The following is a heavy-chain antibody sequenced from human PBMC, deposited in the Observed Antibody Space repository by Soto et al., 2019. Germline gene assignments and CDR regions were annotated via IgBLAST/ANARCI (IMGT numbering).Heavy chain of an antibody. J-gene: IGHJ3*02. CDR2: INHSGST. CDR3: ARPNLLRFSHDAFDI. D-gene: IGHD3-3*01. Sequence: SETLSLTCAVYGGSFSGYYWSWIRQPPGKGLEWIGEINHSGSTNYNPSLKSRVTISVDTSKNQFSLKLSSATAADTAVYYCARPNLLRFSHDAFDIWGQGTMVTVSS. V-gene: IGHV4-34*01. CDR1: GGSFSGYY.